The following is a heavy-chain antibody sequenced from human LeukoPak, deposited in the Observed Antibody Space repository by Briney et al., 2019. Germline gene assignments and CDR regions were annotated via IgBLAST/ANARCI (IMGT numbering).Heavy chain of an antibody. CDR1: GGSISSYY. Sequence: PSETLSLTCTVSGGSISSYYRSWIRQPPGKGLEWIGYIYYSGSTNYNPSLKRRVTISVDTSKNQFSLKLSSVTAADTAVYYCARAIVVVPSAANWFDPWGQGTLVTVSS. CDR3: ARAIVVVPSAANWFDP. CDR2: IYYSGST. J-gene: IGHJ5*02. V-gene: IGHV4-59*01. D-gene: IGHD2-21*01.